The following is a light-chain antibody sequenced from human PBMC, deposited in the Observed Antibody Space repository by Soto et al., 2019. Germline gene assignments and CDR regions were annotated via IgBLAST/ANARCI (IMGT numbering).Light chain of an antibody. CDR1: QSLTSSY. V-gene: IGKV3-20*01. Sequence: EIGLTQSPGTLSLSPGETATLSCRASQSLTSSYLAWYQQRPGQAPSLLIYGASTRATGIPARFSGSGSGTEFTLTISSLQSEDFAVYYCQQYGASPRTFGQGTKVDI. CDR3: QQYGASPRT. J-gene: IGKJ1*01. CDR2: GAS.